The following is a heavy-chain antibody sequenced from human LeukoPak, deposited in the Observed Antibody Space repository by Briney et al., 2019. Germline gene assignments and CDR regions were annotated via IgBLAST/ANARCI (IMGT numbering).Heavy chain of an antibody. CDR1: GYTFTSYY. J-gene: IGHJ4*02. CDR2: INPSGGST. CDR3: ARLGGVGATIDY. Sequence: ASVKVSCKASGYTFTSYYMHWVRQAPGQGLEWMGIINPSGGSTSYAQKFQGRVTMTRDTSTSTVYMELSSLRSEDTAVYYCARLGGVGATIDYWGQGTLVTASS. V-gene: IGHV1-46*01. D-gene: IGHD1-26*01.